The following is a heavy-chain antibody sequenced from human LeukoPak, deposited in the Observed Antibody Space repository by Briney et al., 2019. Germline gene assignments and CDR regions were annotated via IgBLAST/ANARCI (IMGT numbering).Heavy chain of an antibody. CDR1: GYTLTELS. Sequence: ASVKVSCKVSGYTLTELSMHWVRQAPGKGLEWMGGFDPEDGETIYAQKFQSRVTMTEDTSTDTAYMELSSLRSEDTAVYYCAGVFPLSNWFDPWGQGTLVTVSS. V-gene: IGHV1-24*01. D-gene: IGHD2-21*01. CDR2: FDPEDGET. J-gene: IGHJ5*02. CDR3: AGVFPLSNWFDP.